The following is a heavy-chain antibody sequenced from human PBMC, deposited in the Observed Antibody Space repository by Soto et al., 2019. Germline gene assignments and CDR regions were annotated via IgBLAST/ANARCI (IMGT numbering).Heavy chain of an antibody. CDR2: MSPNTGNS. CDR1: GYTFTGYN. Sequence: DSVKVSCNGSGYTFTGYNIYWVRLAIGQGLEWTGWMSPNTGNSAYAQKFQGRVTVTSDTSINTVHMELSSLRSEDTAVYYCARRAETNGWNRFAADKYYFDFWGKGSLVTVS. CDR3: ARRAETNGWNRFAADKYYFDF. V-gene: IGHV1-8*01. D-gene: IGHD1-1*01. J-gene: IGHJ4*02.